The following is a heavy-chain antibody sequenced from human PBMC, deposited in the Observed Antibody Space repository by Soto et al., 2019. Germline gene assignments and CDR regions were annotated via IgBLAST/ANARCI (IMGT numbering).Heavy chain of an antibody. D-gene: IGHD3-9*01. J-gene: IGHJ6*02. V-gene: IGHV4-31*03. CDR2: IYYSGST. Sequence: QVQLQESGPGLVKPSQTLSLTCTVSGGSISSGGYYWSWIRQHPGKGLEWIGYIYYSGSTYYNPSLKSRGTISVDTSKTQFSLKLSSVTAADTAVYYCARWGNVLRYFDWKGYYYYGMDVWGQGTTVTVSS. CDR1: GGSISSGGYY. CDR3: ARWGNVLRYFDWKGYYYYGMDV.